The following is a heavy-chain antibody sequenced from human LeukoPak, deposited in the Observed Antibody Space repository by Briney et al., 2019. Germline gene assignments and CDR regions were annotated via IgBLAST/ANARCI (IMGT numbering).Heavy chain of an antibody. CDR3: AKDRDYDFWSGYLDY. CDR1: GFTFSSYA. CDR2: ISYDGSNK. Sequence: GGSLRLSCAASGFTFSSYAMHWVRQAPGKGLEWVAVISYDGSNKYYADSVKGRSTISRDNSKNTLYLQMNSLRAEDTAVYYCAKDRDYDFWSGYLDYWGQGTLVTVSS. D-gene: IGHD3-3*01. V-gene: IGHV3-30*04. J-gene: IGHJ4*02.